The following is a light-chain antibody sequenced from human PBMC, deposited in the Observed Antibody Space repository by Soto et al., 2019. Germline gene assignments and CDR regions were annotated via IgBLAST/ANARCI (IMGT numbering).Light chain of an antibody. V-gene: IGLV3-1*01. J-gene: IGLJ3*02. CDR1: KLGENY. CDR3: QACDSSTARV. CDR2: QDT. Sequence: SYELTQPPSVSVSPGQTASIACSGDKLGENYACWYQQRPGQSPVLVIYQDTKRPSGIPERFSGSSAGNTATLAISGTKAMDEAHYYCQACDSSTARVFGGGTKLTVL.